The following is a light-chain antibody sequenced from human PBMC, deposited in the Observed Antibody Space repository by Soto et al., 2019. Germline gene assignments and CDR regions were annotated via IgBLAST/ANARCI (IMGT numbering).Light chain of an antibody. CDR1: QSISDW. CDR2: DAS. V-gene: IGKV1-5*01. Sequence: DIQMTQSPSTLSASVGDRVTITCLASQSISDWLAWYQQKPGKAPKLLIYDASTLESGVPSRFSSSGSGTEFTLTISSLQPDDFATYYCQQYNSLWTFGQGTKVEVK. CDR3: QQYNSLWT. J-gene: IGKJ1*01.